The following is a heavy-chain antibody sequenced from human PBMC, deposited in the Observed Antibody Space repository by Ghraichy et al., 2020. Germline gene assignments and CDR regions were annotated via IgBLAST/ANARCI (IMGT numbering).Heavy chain of an antibody. D-gene: IGHD2-21*02. CDR2: IYHSGST. CDR3: ARGGVVVTATQGSFDY. Sequence: SETLSLTCAVSGYSISSGYYWGWIRQPPGKGLEWIGSIYHSGSTYYNPSLKSRVTISVDTSKNQFSLKLSSVTAADTAVYYCARGGVVVTATQGSFDYWGQGTLVTVSS. V-gene: IGHV4-38-2*01. J-gene: IGHJ4*02. CDR1: GYSISSGYY.